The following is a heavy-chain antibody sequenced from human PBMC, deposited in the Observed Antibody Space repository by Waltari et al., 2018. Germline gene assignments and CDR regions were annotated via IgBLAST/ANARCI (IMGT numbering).Heavy chain of an antibody. J-gene: IGHJ4*02. CDR2: SMETGDTT. CDR3: AQGGFGF. CDR1: GFTFPYYV. V-gene: IGHV3-23*01. D-gene: IGHD3-10*01. Sequence: EVQLLESGGGLVQPGGSLRLSCAASGFTFPYYVMNWVRQAPGKGLEGVSASMETGDTTYYADSVKGRFTISRHDSKNTVYLQMNSLRAEDTAIYYCAQGGFGFWGQGTLVTVSS.